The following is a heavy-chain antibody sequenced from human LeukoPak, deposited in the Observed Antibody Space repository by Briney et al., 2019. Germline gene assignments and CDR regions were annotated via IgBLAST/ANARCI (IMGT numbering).Heavy chain of an antibody. CDR3: ATMTTVTMDDAFDM. CDR1: GFTFSSYG. V-gene: IGHV3-33*08. CDR2: IWYDGSKK. Sequence: GGSLRLSCAASGFTFSSYGMHWVRQAPGKGLEWVALIWYDGSKKDYADSVKGRFTISRDNSKNTLNLQMNRLRAEDTAVYYCATMTTVTMDDAFDMWGQGTMVTVSS. J-gene: IGHJ3*02. D-gene: IGHD4-17*01.